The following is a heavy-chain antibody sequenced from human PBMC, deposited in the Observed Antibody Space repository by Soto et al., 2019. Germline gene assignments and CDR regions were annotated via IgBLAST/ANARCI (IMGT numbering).Heavy chain of an antibody. V-gene: IGHV3-48*02. J-gene: IGHJ4*02. Sequence: PVGSLRLSCVASGFSLANYPMNWVRQTPGKGLEWISYSSPRGDTIYYADSVEGRFTISRDNARSSLSLHMSSLRDEDSALYYCAKGPHTNVGWPYYFESWGQGVPVTVSS. CDR1: GFSLANYP. CDR2: SSPRGDTI. D-gene: IGHD6-19*01. CDR3: AKGPHTNVGWPYYFES.